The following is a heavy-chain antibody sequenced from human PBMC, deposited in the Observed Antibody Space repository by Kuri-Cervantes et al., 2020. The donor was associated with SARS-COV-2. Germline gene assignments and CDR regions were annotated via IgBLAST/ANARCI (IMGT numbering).Heavy chain of an antibody. CDR3: AKAQTGRSPDAFDI. CDR2: ISGSGGST. Sequence: GESLKIFCAASGFTFSSYAMSWVRQAPGKGLEWVSAISGSGGSTYYADSVKDRFTISRDNSKNTLYLQMNGLRAEDTAVYYCAKAQTGRSPDAFDIWGQGTMVTVSS. D-gene: IGHD1-1*01. CDR1: GFTFSSYA. V-gene: IGHV3-23*01. J-gene: IGHJ3*02.